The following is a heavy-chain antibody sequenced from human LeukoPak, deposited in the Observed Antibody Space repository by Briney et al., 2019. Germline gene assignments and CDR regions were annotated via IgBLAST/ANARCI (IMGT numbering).Heavy chain of an antibody. D-gene: IGHD2-15*01. J-gene: IGHJ4*02. CDR2: INPNSGGT. CDR3: ARVFRRVARTAVSENDY. V-gene: IGHV1-2*02. CDR1: GYTFTGYY. Sequence: AASVKVSCKASGYTFTGYYMHWVRQAPGQGLEWMGWINPNSGGTNYAQKFQGRVTMTRDTSISTAYMELSRLRSDDTAVYYCARVFRRVARTAVSENDYWGQGTLVTVSS.